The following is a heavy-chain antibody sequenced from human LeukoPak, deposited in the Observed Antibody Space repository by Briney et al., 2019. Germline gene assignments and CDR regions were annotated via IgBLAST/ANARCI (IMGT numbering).Heavy chain of an antibody. J-gene: IGHJ5*02. D-gene: IGHD1-14*01. CDR1: GFTFSHHW. V-gene: IGHV3-74*01. Sequence: TGGSLRLSCAASGFTFSHHWMHWVRQAPGKGLVWVSHISNDESSTTYADSVKGRFTISRDNRKNTLYLQMNSLRVEDTAMYYCTRNPDGRNWFDPWGQGTLVTVSS. CDR3: TRNPDGRNWFDP. CDR2: ISNDESST.